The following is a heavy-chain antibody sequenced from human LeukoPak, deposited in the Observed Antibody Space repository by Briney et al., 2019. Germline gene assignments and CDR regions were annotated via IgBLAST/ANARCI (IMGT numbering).Heavy chain of an antibody. D-gene: IGHD2-2*01. CDR3: ARDSLVPAATDYYYYGMDV. J-gene: IGHJ6*04. V-gene: IGHV3-48*03. Sequence: GRSLRLSCAASGFTFSSYEMNWVRQAPGKGLEWVSYISSSGSTIYYADSVKGRFTISRDNAKNSLYLQMNSLRAEDTAVYYCARDSLVPAATDYYYYGMDVWGKGTTVTVSS. CDR2: ISSSGSTI. CDR1: GFTFSSYE.